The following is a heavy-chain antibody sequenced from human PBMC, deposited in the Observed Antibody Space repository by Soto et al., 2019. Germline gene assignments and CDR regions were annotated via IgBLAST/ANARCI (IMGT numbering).Heavy chain of an antibody. D-gene: IGHD3-22*01. V-gene: IGHV1-2*02. CDR3: ASTYYDSSAQDAFDI. CDR1: GYTFTGYY. CDR2: INPNSGGT. J-gene: IGHJ3*02. Sequence: ASVKVSCKASGYTFTGYYMHWVRQAPGQGLEWMGWINPNSGGTNYAQKFQGRVTMTRDTSISTAYMELSRLRSDDTAVYSCASTYYDSSAQDAFDIWGQGTMVTVSS.